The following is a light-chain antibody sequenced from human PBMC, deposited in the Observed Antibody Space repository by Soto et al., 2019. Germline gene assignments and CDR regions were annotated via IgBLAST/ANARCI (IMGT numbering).Light chain of an antibody. CDR2: GAS. V-gene: IGKV3-20*01. CDR1: QSVRSSY. Sequence: EIVLTQSPGTLSLSPGERATLSCRASQSVRSSYLAWYQQKPGQAPRLLIYGASSRATGIPDRFSGSGSGTDFTLTISRLEPEGFAVYYCQQYGSSRTFGHGTKVEIK. CDR3: QQYGSSRT. J-gene: IGKJ1*01.